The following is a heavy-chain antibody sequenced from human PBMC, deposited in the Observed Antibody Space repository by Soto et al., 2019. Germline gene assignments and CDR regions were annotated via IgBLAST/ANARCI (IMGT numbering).Heavy chain of an antibody. CDR2: IYSGGST. Sequence: EVQLVETGGGLIQPGGSLRLSCAASGFTVSSNYMSWVRQAPGKGLEWVSVIYSGGSTYYADSVKGRFTISRDNSKNTLYLQMNSLRAEDTAVYYCASHRAVAVKDYGMDVWGQGTTVTVSS. V-gene: IGHV3-53*02. D-gene: IGHD6-19*01. CDR1: GFTVSSNY. CDR3: ASHRAVAVKDYGMDV. J-gene: IGHJ6*02.